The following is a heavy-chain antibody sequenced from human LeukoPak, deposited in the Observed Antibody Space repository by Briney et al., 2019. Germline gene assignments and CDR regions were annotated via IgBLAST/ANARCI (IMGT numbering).Heavy chain of an antibody. Sequence: SETLSLTCAVSGGSISSGGYSWSWIRQPPGKGLEWIGYIYHSGSTNYNPSLKSRVTMSVDTSKNQFSLKLSSVTAADTAVYYCARVQYYYDSSGYYENWFDPWGQGTLVTVSS. V-gene: IGHV4-30-2*01. CDR2: IYHSGST. J-gene: IGHJ5*02. CDR1: GGSISSGGYS. CDR3: ARVQYYYDSSGYYENWFDP. D-gene: IGHD3-22*01.